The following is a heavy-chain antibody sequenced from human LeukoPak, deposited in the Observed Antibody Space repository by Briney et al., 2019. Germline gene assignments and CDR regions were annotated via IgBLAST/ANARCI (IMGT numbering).Heavy chain of an antibody. Sequence: SETLSLTCTVSGGSISGYFWSWIRQPAGKGLEWIGRIYSSGSNNYNPSLKSRVTMSLDTSKNHLSLNLSSVTAADTAVYYCARAFDSWGQGTLVTVSS. CDR2: IYSSGSN. CDR1: GGSISGYF. CDR3: ARAFDS. J-gene: IGHJ4*02. V-gene: IGHV4-4*07.